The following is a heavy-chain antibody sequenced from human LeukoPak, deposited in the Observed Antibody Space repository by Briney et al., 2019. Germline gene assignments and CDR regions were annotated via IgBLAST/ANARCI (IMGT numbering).Heavy chain of an antibody. CDR1: SGSISSYY. V-gene: IGHV4-59*01. CDR3: AREFLVEMATISSRYFDL. D-gene: IGHD5-24*01. CDR2: IYYSGST. J-gene: IGHJ2*01. Sequence: SETLSLTCTVSSGSISSYYWSWIRQPPGKGLEWIGYIYYSGSTNYNPSLKSRVTISVDTSKNQFSLKLSSVTAADTAVYYCAREFLVEMATISSRYFDLWGRGTLVTVSS.